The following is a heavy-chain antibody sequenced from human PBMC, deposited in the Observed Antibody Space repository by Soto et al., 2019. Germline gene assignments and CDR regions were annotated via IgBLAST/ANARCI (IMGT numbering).Heavy chain of an antibody. CDR3: AGGRPRIVVVPAAATSV. J-gene: IGHJ4*02. CDR1: GGSFSGYY. D-gene: IGHD2-2*01. V-gene: IGHV4-34*01. CDR2: INHSGST. Sequence: SETLSLTCAVYGGSFSGYYWSWIRQPPGKGLEWIGEINHSGSTNYNPSLKSRVTISVDTSKNQFSLKLSSVTAADTAVYYCAGGRPRIVVVPAAATSVWGQGTLVTVSS.